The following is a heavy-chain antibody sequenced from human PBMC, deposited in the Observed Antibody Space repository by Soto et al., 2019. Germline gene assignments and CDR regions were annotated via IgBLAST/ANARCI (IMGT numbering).Heavy chain of an antibody. J-gene: IGHJ6*02. V-gene: IGHV4-59*01. CDR2: IYYSGST. Sequence: SETLSLTCTVSGGSISSYYWSWIRQPPGKGLEWIGYIYYSGSTNYNPSLKSRVTISVDTSKNQFSLKLSSVTAADTAVYYCARVNYYYGMDVWGQGTTVTVSS. CDR3: ARVNYYYGMDV. CDR1: GGSISSYY.